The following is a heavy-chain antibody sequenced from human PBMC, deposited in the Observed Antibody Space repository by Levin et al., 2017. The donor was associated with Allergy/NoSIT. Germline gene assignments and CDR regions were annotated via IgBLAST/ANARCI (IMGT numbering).Heavy chain of an antibody. Sequence: SQTLSLTCAVYGGSFRGYYWSWLRQPPGKGLEWIGEINHSGSTNYNPSLKSRVTISVDTSKNQFSLKLSSVTAADTAVYYCARGRTVFGYTRYYYYYGMDVWGQGTTVTVSS. CDR1: GGSFRGYY. V-gene: IGHV4-34*01. J-gene: IGHJ6*02. D-gene: IGHD3-3*01. CDR2: INHSGST. CDR3: ARGRTVFGYTRYYYYYGMDV.